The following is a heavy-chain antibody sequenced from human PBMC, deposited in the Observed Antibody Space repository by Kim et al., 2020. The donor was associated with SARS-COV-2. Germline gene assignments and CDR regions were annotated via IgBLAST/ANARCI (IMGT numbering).Heavy chain of an antibody. CDR1: GGSFSGYY. J-gene: IGHJ4*02. CDR2: INHSGST. Sequence: SETLSLTCAVYGGSFSGYYWSWIRQPPGKGLEWIGEINHSGSTNYNPSLKSRVTISVDTSKNQFSLKLSSVTAADTAVYYCARGRVYCSSTSCYEFPFDYWGQGTLVTVSS. D-gene: IGHD2-2*01. V-gene: IGHV4-34*01. CDR3: ARGRVYCSSTSCYEFPFDY.